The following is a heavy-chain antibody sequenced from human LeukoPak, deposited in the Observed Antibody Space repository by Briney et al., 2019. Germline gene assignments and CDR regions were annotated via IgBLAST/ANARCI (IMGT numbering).Heavy chain of an antibody. CDR1: GGSVSSGSYY. Sequence: SETLSLTCTVSGGSVSSGSYYWRWIRQPPGKGLEWIGYIYYSGSTNYNPSLKSRVTISVDTSKNQFSLKLSSVTAADTAVYYCARQISSSWYYFDYWGQGTLVTVSS. V-gene: IGHV4-61*01. J-gene: IGHJ4*02. CDR2: IYYSGST. D-gene: IGHD6-13*01. CDR3: ARQISSSWYYFDY.